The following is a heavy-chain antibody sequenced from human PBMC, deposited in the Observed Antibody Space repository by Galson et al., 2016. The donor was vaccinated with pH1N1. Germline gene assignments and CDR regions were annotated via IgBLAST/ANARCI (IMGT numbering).Heavy chain of an antibody. CDR1: GYNIASYW. V-gene: IGHV5-10-1*01. D-gene: IGHD3-22*01. CDR3: ARLTYYDSSPIDF. Sequence: QSGAEVKKPGESLRISCKGSGYNIASYWIAWVRQMPGRSLEWMGKIDPFDSYTNYSPSFQGHVTISADKSINTAYLQWNTLRASDTAMYFCARLTYYDSSPIDFWGQGTLVTVSS. J-gene: IGHJ4*02. CDR2: IDPFDSYT.